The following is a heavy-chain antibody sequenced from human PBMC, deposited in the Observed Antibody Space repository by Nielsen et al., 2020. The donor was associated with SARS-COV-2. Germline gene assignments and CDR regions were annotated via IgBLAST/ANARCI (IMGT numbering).Heavy chain of an antibody. CDR3: ARVGITIGIGYYYGMDV. CDR1: GYTFTGYY. Sequence: ASVKVSCKASGYTFTGYYMHWVRQAPGQGLEWMGRINPNSGGTNYAQKFQGRVTMTRDTSISTAYMELSRLRSDDTAVYYCARVGITIGIGYYYGMDVWGQGTTVTVSS. V-gene: IGHV1-2*06. J-gene: IGHJ6*02. CDR2: INPNSGGT. D-gene: IGHD3-10*01.